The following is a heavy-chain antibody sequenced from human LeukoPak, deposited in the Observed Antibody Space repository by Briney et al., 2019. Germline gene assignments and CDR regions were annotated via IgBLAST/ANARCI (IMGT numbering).Heavy chain of an antibody. Sequence: PSETLSLTCTVSGGSISSSSYYWGWIRQPPGKGLEWIGSIYYSGSTYYNPSLKSRVTISVDTSKNQFSLKLSSVTAADTAVYYCARGVPGKVRGVIMIPRNWFDPWGQGTLVTVSS. J-gene: IGHJ5*02. CDR3: ARGVPGKVRGVIMIPRNWFDP. CDR2: IYYSGST. V-gene: IGHV4-39*07. D-gene: IGHD3-10*01. CDR1: GGSISSSSYY.